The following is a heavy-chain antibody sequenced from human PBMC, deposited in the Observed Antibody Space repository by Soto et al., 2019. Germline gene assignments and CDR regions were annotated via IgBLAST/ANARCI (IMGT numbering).Heavy chain of an antibody. J-gene: IGHJ6*02. CDR3: AHHSLYVKVAIFGPAGLRIYYYYGMDV. Sequence: PSETLSLTCAVYGGSFSGYYWSWIRHPPGKGLQWIGEINHSGSTNYNPSLKSRVTISVDTSKNQFSLKLSSETAADTAGYYFAHHSLYVKVAIFGPAGLRIYYYYGMDVWGQGTTVTVPS. V-gene: IGHV4-34*01. CDR1: GGSFSGYY. D-gene: IGHD3-3*01. CDR2: INHSGST.